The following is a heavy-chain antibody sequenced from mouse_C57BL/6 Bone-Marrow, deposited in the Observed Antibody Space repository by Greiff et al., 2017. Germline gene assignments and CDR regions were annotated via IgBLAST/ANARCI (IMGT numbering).Heavy chain of an antibody. CDR2: INPNNGGT. Sequence: EVQLQQSGPELVKPGASVKISCKASGYTFTDYYMNWVKQSHGKSLEWIGDINPNNGGTSYNQKFKGKATLTVDKSSSTAYMELRSLTSEDSAVYYCAQRLIYDGYSWFAYWGQGTLVTVSA. CDR1: GYTFTDYY. V-gene: IGHV1-26*01. D-gene: IGHD2-3*01. CDR3: AQRLIYDGYSWFAY. J-gene: IGHJ3*01.